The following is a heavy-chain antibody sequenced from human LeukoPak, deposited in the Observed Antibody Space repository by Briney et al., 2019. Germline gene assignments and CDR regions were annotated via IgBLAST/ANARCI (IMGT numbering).Heavy chain of an antibody. J-gene: IGHJ4*02. D-gene: IGHD4-17*01. CDR1: GGPISSSSYY. CDR3: ARTDNGDYVEYYFDY. V-gene: IGHV4-39*01. Sequence: SETLSLTCTVSGGPISSSSYYWASIPKQPARGLEWIGSIYYSGILYYNPSLKSRVTISVDTSKNQFSLKLSSVTAADTAVYYCARTDNGDYVEYYFDYWGQGTLVTVSS. CDR2: IYYSGIL.